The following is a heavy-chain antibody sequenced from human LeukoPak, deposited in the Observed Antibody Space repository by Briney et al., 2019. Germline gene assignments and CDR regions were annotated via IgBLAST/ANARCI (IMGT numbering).Heavy chain of an antibody. D-gene: IGHD2-15*01. V-gene: IGHV1-18*01. CDR1: GYTFTNYG. CDR3: ARSQGHRLLNYYSYYMDV. CDR2: ISAYNGHT. Sequence: ASEKVSCKASGYTFTNYGLSWVRQAPGQGLEWMGWISAYNGHTNYSQKFEDRVTMTTDTTTTTAYLELKSLRSDDTAVYYCARSQGHRLLNYYSYYMDVWGKGTTVTVSS. J-gene: IGHJ6*03.